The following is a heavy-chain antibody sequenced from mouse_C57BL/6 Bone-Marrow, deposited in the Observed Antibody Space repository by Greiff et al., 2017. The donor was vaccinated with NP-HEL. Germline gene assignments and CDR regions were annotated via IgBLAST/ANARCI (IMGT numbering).Heavy chain of an antibody. D-gene: IGHD1-1*01. J-gene: IGHJ4*01. V-gene: IGHV3-6*01. Sequence: VQLKESGPGLVKPSQSLSLTCSVTGYSITSGYYWNWIRQFPGNKLEWMGYISYDGSNNYNPSLKNRISITRDTSKNQFFLKLNSVTTEDTATYYCARDRSHYYGSIPLYAMDYWGQGTSVTVSS. CDR1: GYSITSGYY. CDR3: ARDRSHYYGSIPLYAMDY. CDR2: ISYDGSN.